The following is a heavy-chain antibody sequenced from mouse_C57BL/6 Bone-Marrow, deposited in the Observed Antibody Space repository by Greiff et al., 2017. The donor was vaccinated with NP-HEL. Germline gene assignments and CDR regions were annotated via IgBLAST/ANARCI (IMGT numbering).Heavy chain of an antibody. CDR3: ATYYYDNFAY. Sequence: VQLQQSGAELARPGASVKLSCKASGYTFTSYGISWVKQRTGQGLEWTGEIYPRSGNTYYNEKFKGKATLTADKSSSTAYMELRSLTSEDSAVYFCATYYYDNFAYWGQGTLVTVSA. V-gene: IGHV1-81*01. J-gene: IGHJ3*01. D-gene: IGHD2-1*01. CDR1: GYTFTSYG. CDR2: IYPRSGNT.